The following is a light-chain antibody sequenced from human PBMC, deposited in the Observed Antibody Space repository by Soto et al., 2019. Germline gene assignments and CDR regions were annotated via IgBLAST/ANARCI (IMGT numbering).Light chain of an antibody. CDR3: HQCQSWPRT. V-gene: IGKV3-15*01. J-gene: IGKJ1*01. Sequence: EVVMTQSPATLSVSPGERATLSCGASQSVRSYLAWYQQKPGQAPRLLIHGASTRAPGIPARFSGSGSGTDFTLTISSLQSEDFAVYYCHQCQSWPRTFGQGTKVDIK. CDR2: GAS. CDR1: QSVRSY.